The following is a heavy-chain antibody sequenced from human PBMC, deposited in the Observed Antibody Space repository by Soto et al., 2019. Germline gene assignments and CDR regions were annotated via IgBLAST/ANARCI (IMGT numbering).Heavy chain of an antibody. V-gene: IGHV4-34*01. Sequence: QVQLQQWGAGLLKPSETLSLTCAVYGGSFSGYYWSWIRQPPGKGLEWIGEINHSGSTNYNPSLKSRVTISVDTSKNQFSLKLSSVTAADTAVYYCAIGRPTIVRGVTFFYWGQGTLVTVSS. CDR1: GGSFSGYY. CDR3: AIGRPTIVRGVTFFY. J-gene: IGHJ4*02. CDR2: INHSGST. D-gene: IGHD3-10*01.